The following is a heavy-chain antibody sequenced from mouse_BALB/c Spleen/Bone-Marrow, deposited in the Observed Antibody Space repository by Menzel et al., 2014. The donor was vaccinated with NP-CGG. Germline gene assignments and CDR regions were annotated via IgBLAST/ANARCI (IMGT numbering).Heavy chain of an antibody. CDR1: GFNIKDYY. CDR2: IDPENGNT. V-gene: IGHV14-1*02. Sequence: EVKLMESGAEFVRPGALVKLSCNASGFNIKDYYMHWVKQRPEQGLEWIGWIDPENGNTIYDPKFPGKASITADTSSITAYMQLSSLTSEDTAVYYCTRWFYYGSSYFDYWGQGTTLTGSS. CDR3: TRWFYYGSSYFDY. D-gene: IGHD1-1*01. J-gene: IGHJ2*01.